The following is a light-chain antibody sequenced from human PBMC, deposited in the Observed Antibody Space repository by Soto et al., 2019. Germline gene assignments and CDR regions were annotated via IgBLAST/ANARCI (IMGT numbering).Light chain of an antibody. CDR3: QLYGSSPWT. CDR2: GAS. V-gene: IGKV3-20*01. J-gene: IGKJ1*01. Sequence: EIVLTQSPGTLSLSPGERATLSCRASQSVSSSYLAWYQQKPGQAPRLLIYGASSRATGIPDRFSGSGSGTDFTLTISRLEPEDFAVYYCQLYGSSPWTSGQGTKLDIK. CDR1: QSVSSSY.